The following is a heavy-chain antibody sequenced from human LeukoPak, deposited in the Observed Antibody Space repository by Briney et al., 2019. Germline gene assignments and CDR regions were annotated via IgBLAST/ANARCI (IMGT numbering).Heavy chain of an antibody. CDR1: GYTFTGYY. J-gene: IGHJ5*02. D-gene: IGHD3-3*01. V-gene: IGHV1-2*02. CDR2: FNPNSGGT. Sequence: GASVKVSCKASGYTFTGYYMHWVRQAPGQGLEWMGWFNPNSGGTNYAQKFQGRVTMTRDTSISTAYMELSRLRSDDTAVYYCARDPLRRYYDFWSGYYSPANWFDPWGQGTLVTVSS. CDR3: ARDPLRRYYDFWSGYYSPANWFDP.